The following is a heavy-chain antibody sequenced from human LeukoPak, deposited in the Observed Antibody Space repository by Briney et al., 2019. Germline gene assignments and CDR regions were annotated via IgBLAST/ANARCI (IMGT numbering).Heavy chain of an antibody. CDR3: ARHADIVATRGPVGFDY. CDR1: GGSLSSYY. V-gene: IGHV4-59*08. CDR2: IYYSGSI. J-gene: IGHJ4*02. Sequence: SETLSLTCTVSGGSLSSYYWSWIRQPPGKGLEWIGYIYYSGSINYNPSLKSRVTISVDTSKNQFSLKLSSVTAADTAVYYCARHADIVATRGPVGFDYWGQGTLITVSS. D-gene: IGHD5-12*01.